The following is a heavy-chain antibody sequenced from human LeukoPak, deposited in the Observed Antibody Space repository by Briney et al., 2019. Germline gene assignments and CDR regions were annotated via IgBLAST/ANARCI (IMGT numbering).Heavy chain of an antibody. CDR1: GYSISSGYY. D-gene: IGHD2-15*01. CDR3: ARVVMCGNGGSCYQSYYYYYGMDV. V-gene: IGHV4-38-2*01. J-gene: IGHJ6*04. Sequence: SETLSLTCAVSGYSISSGYYWGWIRQPPGKGLEWIGSIYHSGSTNYNPSLKSRVTISVDTSKNQFSLKLSSVTAADTAVYYCARVVMCGNGGSCYQSYYYYYGMDVWGKGTTVTVSS. CDR2: IYHSGST.